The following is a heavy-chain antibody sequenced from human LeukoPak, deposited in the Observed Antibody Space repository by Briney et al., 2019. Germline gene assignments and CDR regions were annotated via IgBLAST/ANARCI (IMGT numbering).Heavy chain of an antibody. CDR3: ASPQRGSNNWNYF. CDR2: ISGSGGST. Sequence: AGGSLRLSCAASGFTFSSYAMSWVRQAPGRGLEWVSAISGSGGSTYYADSVKGRFTISRDNSKNTLYLQMNSLKTEDTAVYHCASPQRGSNNWNYFWGQGTLVTVSS. J-gene: IGHJ4*02. CDR1: GFTFSSYA. V-gene: IGHV3-23*01. D-gene: IGHD1-7*01.